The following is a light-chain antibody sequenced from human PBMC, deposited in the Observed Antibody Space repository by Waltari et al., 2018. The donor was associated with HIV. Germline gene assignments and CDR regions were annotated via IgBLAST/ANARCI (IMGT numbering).Light chain of an antibody. CDR3: QQYGSSPLT. V-gene: IGKV3-20*01. CDR1: QSVTSSF. Sequence: EIVLTQSPGTLSLSPGERATLSCRASQSVTSSFLSWYQQKPGQAPRRLIYGASSRATGIPDRFSGGGSGTDFTLTISRLEPEDVAVYYCQQYGSSPLTFGGGTKVDIK. CDR2: GAS. J-gene: IGKJ4*01.